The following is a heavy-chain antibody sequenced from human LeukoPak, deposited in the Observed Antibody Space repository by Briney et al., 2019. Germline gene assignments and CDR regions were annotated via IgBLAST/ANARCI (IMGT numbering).Heavy chain of an antibody. Sequence: SVKVSCKASGGTFSSYAISWVRQAPGQGLEWMGGIIPIFGTANYAQNFQGRVTMTRDTSTSTVYMELSSLRSEDTAVYYCARAKTFDYWGQGTLVTVSS. CDR1: GGTFSSYA. J-gene: IGHJ4*02. CDR3: ARAKTFDY. CDR2: IIPIFGTA. V-gene: IGHV1-69*05.